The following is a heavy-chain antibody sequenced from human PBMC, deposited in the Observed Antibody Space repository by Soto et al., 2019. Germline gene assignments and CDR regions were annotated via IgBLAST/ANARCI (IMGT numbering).Heavy chain of an antibody. CDR1: GFTFISYA. J-gene: IGHJ4*02. CDR2: ISGSGGST. CDR3: AKDLYSYGYVFYY. Sequence: GGSLRLSCAASGFTFISYAMSWVRQSPGKGLEWVSAISGSGGSTYYADSVKGRFTISRDNSKNTLYLQMNSLRAEDTAVYYCAKDLYSYGYVFYYWGQGTLVTVSS. D-gene: IGHD5-18*01. V-gene: IGHV3-23*01.